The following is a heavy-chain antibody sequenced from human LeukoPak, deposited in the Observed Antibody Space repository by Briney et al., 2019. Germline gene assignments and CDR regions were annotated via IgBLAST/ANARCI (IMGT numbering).Heavy chain of an antibody. V-gene: IGHV1-18*01. D-gene: IGHD3-22*01. CDR3: ARDLRREYYYDSSGYYFHY. J-gene: IGHJ4*02. CDR1: GYTFTSYG. CDR2: ISAYNGNT. Sequence: ASVKVSCKASGYTFTSYGISWVRQAPGQGLEWMGWISAYNGNTNYARKLQGRVTMTTDTSTSTAYMELRSLRSDDTAVYYCARDLRREYYYDSSGYYFHYWGQGTLVTVSS.